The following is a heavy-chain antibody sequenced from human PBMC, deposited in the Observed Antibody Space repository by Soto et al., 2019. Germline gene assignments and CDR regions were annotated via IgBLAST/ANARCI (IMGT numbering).Heavy chain of an antibody. Sequence: SLRLSCAASGFTFDDYAMHWVRQAPVKGLEWVSGISWNSGSIGYADSVKGRFTISRDNAKNSLYLQMNSLRAEDTALYYCAKDKGFVGDNDLIVDPTHFAYRGQRTSVPVSS. V-gene: IGHV3-9*01. J-gene: IGHJ4*02. D-gene: IGHD3-10*01. CDR2: ISWNSGSI. CDR3: AKDKGFVGDNDLIVDPTHFAY. CDR1: GFTFDDYA.